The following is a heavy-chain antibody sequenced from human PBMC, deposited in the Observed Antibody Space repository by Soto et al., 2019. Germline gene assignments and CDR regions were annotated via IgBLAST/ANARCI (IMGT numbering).Heavy chain of an antibody. Sequence: EVQLLESGGGLVQPGGSLRLSCAASGFTFSSYAMSWVRQAPGKGLEWVSAISGSGGSTYYADSVKGRFTISRDNSKNTLYLQMNSLRAEDTAVYYCATYCEYYYDSTGQNFDYWGQGTLVTVSS. V-gene: IGHV3-23*01. D-gene: IGHD3-22*01. J-gene: IGHJ4*02. CDR1: GFTFSSYA. CDR2: ISGSGGST. CDR3: ATYCEYYYDSTGQNFDY.